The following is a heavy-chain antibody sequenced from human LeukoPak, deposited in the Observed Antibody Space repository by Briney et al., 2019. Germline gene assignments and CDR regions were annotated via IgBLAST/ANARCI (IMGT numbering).Heavy chain of an antibody. CDR2: ISSSSSYI. V-gene: IGHV3-21*01. D-gene: IGHD5-24*01. CDR3: ARGPACWRWTPTCPIYFDY. CDR1: GFTFSSYS. J-gene: IGHJ4*02. Sequence: PGGSLRLSCAASGFTFSSYSMNWVRQAPGKGLEWVSSISSSSSYIYYADSVKGRFTISRDNAKNSLYLQMNSLRAEDTAVYYCARGPACWRWTPTCPIYFDYWGQGTLVTVSS.